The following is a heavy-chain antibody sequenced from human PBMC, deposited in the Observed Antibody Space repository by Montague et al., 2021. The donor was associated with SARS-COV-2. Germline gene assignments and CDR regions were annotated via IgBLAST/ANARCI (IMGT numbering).Heavy chain of an antibody. D-gene: IGHD2-15*01. CDR1: GASITSSNW. V-gene: IGHV4-4*02. Sequence: SETLSLTCTVSGASITSSNWWNWVRQPPGKGLEWIGQIYHSGSTNYNPSLKSRLTLSLDKSKNQFSLNLSSVTAADTAVYYCARQRQQVVLSPAKLTNWFDPWGLGTLVTVAS. CDR3: ARQRQQVVLSPAKLTNWFDP. CDR2: IYHSGST. J-gene: IGHJ5*02.